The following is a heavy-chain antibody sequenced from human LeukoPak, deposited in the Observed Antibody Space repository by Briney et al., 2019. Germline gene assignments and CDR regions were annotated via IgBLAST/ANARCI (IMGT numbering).Heavy chain of an antibody. CDR2: IYYSGST. D-gene: IGHD4-17*01. V-gene: IGHV4-59*11. Sequence: SETLSLTCTVSGGSISSHYWSWIRQPPGKGLEWLGYIYYSGSTNYNPSLKSQVAISVDTSKNQFSLKLSSVTAADTAVYYCAREVDDGYYYYYMDVWGKGTTVTVSS. J-gene: IGHJ6*03. CDR1: GGSISSHY. CDR3: AREVDDGYYYYYMDV.